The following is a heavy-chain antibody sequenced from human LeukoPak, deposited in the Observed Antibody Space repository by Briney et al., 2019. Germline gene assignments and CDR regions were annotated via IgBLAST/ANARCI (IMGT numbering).Heavy chain of an antibody. V-gene: IGHV3-48*03. J-gene: IGHJ4*02. CDR3: ARDFAGYSGGWLSDY. D-gene: IGHD6-19*01. Sequence: GGSLRLSCAASGFTFSSYEMNWVRQAPGKGLEWVSYISSSGSTIYYADSVKGRFTISRDNAKNSLYLQMNSLRAEDTAVYYCARDFAGYSGGWLSDYWGQGTLVTVSS. CDR2: ISSSGSTI. CDR1: GFTFSSYE.